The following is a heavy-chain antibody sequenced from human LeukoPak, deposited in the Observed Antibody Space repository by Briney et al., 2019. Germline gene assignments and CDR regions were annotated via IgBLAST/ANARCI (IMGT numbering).Heavy chain of an antibody. V-gene: IGHV1-2*02. CDR1: GYTFTGYY. D-gene: IGHD3-10*01. CDR3: ARGTMVRSYYYMDV. Sequence: ASVKVSCKASGYTFTGYYMHWVRQAPGQGLEWMGWINPNSGGTNYAQKFQGRVTMTRDTSISTAYMELSRLRSDDTAVYYCARGTMVRSYYYMDVWGKGTTVTISS. CDR2: INPNSGGT. J-gene: IGHJ6*03.